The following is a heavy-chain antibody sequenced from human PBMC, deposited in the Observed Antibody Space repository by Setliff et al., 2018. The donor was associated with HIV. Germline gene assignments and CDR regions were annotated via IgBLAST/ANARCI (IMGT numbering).Heavy chain of an antibody. CDR3: ARGGLTAAGTLLLVGYFDY. D-gene: IGHD6-13*01. Sequence: SETLSLTCAVYGGSFSGYYWSWIRQPPGKGLEWIGEINHSGSTNSNPSLKSRVTISVDTSKNQFSLKLSSVTAADTAVYYCARGGLTAAGTLLLVGYFDYWGQGTLVTVSS. V-gene: IGHV4-34*01. CDR1: GGSFSGYY. J-gene: IGHJ4*02. CDR2: INHSGST.